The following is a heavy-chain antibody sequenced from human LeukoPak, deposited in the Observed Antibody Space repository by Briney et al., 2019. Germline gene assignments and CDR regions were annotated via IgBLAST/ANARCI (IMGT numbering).Heavy chain of an antibody. CDR3: ARDSLVIRSMGPDFYFQH. J-gene: IGHJ1*01. D-gene: IGHD2-21*02. CDR1: GFTFSDYS. CDR2: ISSRSSYI. V-gene: IGHV3-21*06. Sequence: GGSLRLSCAASGFTFSDYSMNWVRPAPGKGLEWVSSISSRSSYIYYADSVKGRFTISRDNAKNSLYLPMNSMRAEDTAVYYCARDSLVIRSMGPDFYFQHWGKDTLVTVSS.